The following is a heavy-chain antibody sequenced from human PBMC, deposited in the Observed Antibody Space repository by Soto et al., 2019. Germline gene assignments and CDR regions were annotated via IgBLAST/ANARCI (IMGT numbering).Heavy chain of an antibody. V-gene: IGHV4-30-2*06. CDR1: GGTMSCGGYS. D-gene: IGHD3-22*01. CDR3: ARGGGYYSFEF. CDR2: ISHLGTT. Sequence: PSETLSLTCRFSGGTMSCGGYSCSWIRQSPGKGLEWLGYISHLGTTYYNPSFKSRLSLSIDRTRNQFSLSLSYMTAADKAGYYSARGGGYYSFEFWGQGITVTVSS. J-gene: IGHJ6*01.